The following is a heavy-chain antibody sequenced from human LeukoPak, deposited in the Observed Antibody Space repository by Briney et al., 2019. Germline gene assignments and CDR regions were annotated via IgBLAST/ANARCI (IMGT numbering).Heavy chain of an antibody. Sequence: PGGSLRLSCSASGFTSSSYAMHWVRPAPGKGLQYVSGISTNGVRTYYAESVKGRFTISRDNSKNTLYLQMSSLRAEDTAVYFCPLPTLGYWGQGALVTVSS. V-gene: IGHV3-64D*08. J-gene: IGHJ4*02. CDR2: ISTNGVRT. D-gene: IGHD6-13*01. CDR3: PLPTLGY. CDR1: GFTSSSYA.